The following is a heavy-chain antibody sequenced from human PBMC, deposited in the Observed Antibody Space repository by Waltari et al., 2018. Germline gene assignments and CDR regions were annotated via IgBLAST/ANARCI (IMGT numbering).Heavy chain of an antibody. CDR3: ARAPADYDFWSGYSVWYYFDY. CDR2: IYHSGST. Sequence: QVQLQESGPGLVKPSETLSLTCTVSGYSISSGYYWGWIRQPPGKGLEWIGSIYHSGSTYSHPSLKSRVTISVDTSKNQFSLKLSSVTAADTAVYYCARAPADYDFWSGYSVWYYFDYWGQGTLVTVSS. J-gene: IGHJ4*02. CDR1: GYSISSGYY. V-gene: IGHV4-38-2*02. D-gene: IGHD3-3*01.